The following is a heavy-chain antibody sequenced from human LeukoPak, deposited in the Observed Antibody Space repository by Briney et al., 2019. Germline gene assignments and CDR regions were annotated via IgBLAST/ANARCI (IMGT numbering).Heavy chain of an antibody. J-gene: IGHJ4*02. CDR3: ARDNGDQRDH. V-gene: IGHV1-18*01. CDR1: VYIFTNYG. CDR2: ISAYNGAA. Sequence: GASVTVSYKPSVYIFTNYGITWVRQAPGQGREWLGWISAYNGAATYGPRFHARVTITTDTSTNTAFIDLSDLRSDDTAFYYCARDNGDQRDHWGQGTLVTVSS. D-gene: IGHD4-17*01.